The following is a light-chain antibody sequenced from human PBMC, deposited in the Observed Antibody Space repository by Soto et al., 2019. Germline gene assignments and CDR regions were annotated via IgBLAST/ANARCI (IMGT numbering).Light chain of an antibody. J-gene: IGKJ2*01. V-gene: IGKV2-30*01. CDR3: MQGTQWPYT. Sequence: DVVMNQSPLALPVTLGQPASVSCRSSQSLLYSDGNVYLSWCHQKPGQSPRRLIYNVSNRDSGVPDIFGCSGSDTDFILRISRVEAEDVGVYYCMQGTQWPYTFGQGTQLEIK. CDR2: NVS. CDR1: QSLLYSDGNVY.